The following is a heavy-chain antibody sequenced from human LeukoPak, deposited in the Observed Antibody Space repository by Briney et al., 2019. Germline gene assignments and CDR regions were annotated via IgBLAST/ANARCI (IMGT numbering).Heavy chain of an antibody. D-gene: IGHD3-10*01. CDR3: ARDRYYYGSRGRYMDV. J-gene: IGHJ6*03. CDR1: GVSISSYY. Sequence: SETLSLTCTVSGVSISSYYWSWIRQPAGKGLEWIGRIYTSGSTNYNPSLKSRVTMSVDTSKNQFSLKLSSVTAADTAVYYCARDRYYYGSRGRYMDVWGKGTTATISS. V-gene: IGHV4-4*07. CDR2: IYTSGST.